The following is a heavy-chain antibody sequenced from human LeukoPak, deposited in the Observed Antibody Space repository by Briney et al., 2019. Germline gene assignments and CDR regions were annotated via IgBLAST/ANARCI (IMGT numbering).Heavy chain of an antibody. V-gene: IGHV4-39*01. CDR3: ARGYCSSTSRTTFDY. J-gene: IGHJ4*02. CDR2: VYYSGST. D-gene: IGHD2-2*01. Sequence: PSETLSLTCTVSGGSIGSNSYYWAWIRQPPGRGLEWIGSVYYSGSTYYNPSLKSRVTISVDTSKSQFSLNLRSVTAADTAVYYCARGYCSSTSRTTFDYWAQGTLVTVSS. CDR1: GGSIGSNSYY.